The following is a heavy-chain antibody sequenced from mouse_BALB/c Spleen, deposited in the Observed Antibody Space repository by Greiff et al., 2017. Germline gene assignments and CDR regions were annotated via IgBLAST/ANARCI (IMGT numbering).Heavy chain of an antibody. D-gene: IGHD2-13*01. CDR1: GYTFSSYW. J-gene: IGHJ4*01. V-gene: IGHV1-9*01. CDR2: ILPGSGST. CDR3: ARREGERAMDY. Sequence: QVQLQQSGAELMKPGASVKISCKATGYTFSSYWIEWVKQRPGHGLEWIGEILPGSGSTNYNEKFKGKATFTADTSSNTAYMQLSSLTSEDSAVYYCARREGERAMDYWGQGTSVTVSS.